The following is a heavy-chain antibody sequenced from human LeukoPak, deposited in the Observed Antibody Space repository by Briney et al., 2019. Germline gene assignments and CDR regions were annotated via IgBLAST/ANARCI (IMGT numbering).Heavy chain of an antibody. CDR3: ARVGVAGTGHFDY. V-gene: IGHV3-7*01. D-gene: IGHD6-19*01. CDR1: GFTFSNYW. Sequence: GGSLTLSCAASGFTFSNYWMSWVRQATGKGLEWVANIKQDGSEKYYVDSVKGRFTISRDNAKNSLYLQMNSLRAEDTAVYYCARVGVAGTGHFDYWGQGTLVTVSS. J-gene: IGHJ4*02. CDR2: IKQDGSEK.